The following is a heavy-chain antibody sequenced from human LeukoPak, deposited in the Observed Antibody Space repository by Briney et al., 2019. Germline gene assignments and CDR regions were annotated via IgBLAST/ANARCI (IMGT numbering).Heavy chain of an antibody. CDR2: IIEKGNA. V-gene: IGHV4-34*01. J-gene: IGHJ2*01. CDR1: GGSFSSYS. D-gene: IGHD3-10*01. Sequence: SETLSLTCALYGGSFSSYSWSWTWIRQTPEKGLEWIGEIIEKGNANYNPSLKSRVAIDLDTSKNQFSLKLTSMTAADTAMYYCARGYYPPRWYFDLWGRGTLVTVSS. CDR3: ARGYYPPRWYFDL.